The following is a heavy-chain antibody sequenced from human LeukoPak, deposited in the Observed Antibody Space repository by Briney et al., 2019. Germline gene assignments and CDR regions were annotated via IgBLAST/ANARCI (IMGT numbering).Heavy chain of an antibody. Sequence: ASVKVSCKASGYTFTSYAMHWVRQAPGQWLEWMGIINPSGGSTSYAQKSQGRVTMTRDTSTSTVYMELSSLRSEDTAVYYCARGAAGLTYDYWGQGTLVTVSS. D-gene: IGHD6-13*01. CDR3: ARGAAGLTYDY. CDR2: INPSGGST. V-gene: IGHV1-46*01. J-gene: IGHJ4*02. CDR1: GYTFTSYA.